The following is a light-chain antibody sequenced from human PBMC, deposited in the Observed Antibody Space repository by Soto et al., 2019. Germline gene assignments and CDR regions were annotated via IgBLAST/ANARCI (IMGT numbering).Light chain of an antibody. V-gene: IGKV2-28*01. CDR3: MQALQTPWT. Sequence: DSVMTQSPLSLRVTPGEPASLSCRSSQSLLHSNGYNYLDWYLQKPGQSPQLXIYLVSVRASGVPDRFSGSGSGTDFTLRISRVEAEDVGVYYCMQALQTPWTFGQGTKVDIK. J-gene: IGKJ1*01. CDR1: QSLLHSNGYNY. CDR2: LVS.